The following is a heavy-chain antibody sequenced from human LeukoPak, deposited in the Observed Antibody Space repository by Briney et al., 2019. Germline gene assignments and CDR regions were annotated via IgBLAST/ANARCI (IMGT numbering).Heavy chain of an antibody. CDR3: ARGTAVLRFLEWSRNWFDP. CDR2: IYYSGST. CDR1: GGSISSSSYY. V-gene: IGHV4-39*07. J-gene: IGHJ5*02. Sequence: PSETLSLTCTVSGGSISSSSYYWGWIRQPPGKGLEWIGSIYYSGSTYYNPSLKSRVTISVDTSKNQFSLKLSSVTAADTAVYYCARGTAVLRFLEWSRNWFDPWGQGTLVTVSS. D-gene: IGHD3-3*01.